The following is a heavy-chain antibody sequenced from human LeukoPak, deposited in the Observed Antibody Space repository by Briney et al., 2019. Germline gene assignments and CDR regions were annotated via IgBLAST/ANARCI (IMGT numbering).Heavy chain of an antibody. CDR2: IYYSGST. CDR3: ARDGDSSSWGFNWFDP. D-gene: IGHD6-13*01. V-gene: IGHV4-39*02. J-gene: IGHJ5*02. Sequence: SETLSLTCTVSGGSFSSSSYYWGWIRQPPEKGLEWIGSIYYSGSTYYNPSLKSRVTISGDTSKNQFSLKLSSVTAADTAVYYCARDGDSSSWGFNWFDPWGQGTLVTVSS. CDR1: GGSFSSSSYY.